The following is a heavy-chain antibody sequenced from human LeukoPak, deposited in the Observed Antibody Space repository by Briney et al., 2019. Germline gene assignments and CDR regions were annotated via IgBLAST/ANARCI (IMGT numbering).Heavy chain of an antibody. V-gene: IGHV4-59*01. D-gene: IGHD3-3*01. Sequence: SETLSLTCTVSGGSISSYYWSWIRQPPGKGLEWIGYIYYSGSTNYNPSLKSRVTISVDTSKNQFSLKLSSVTAADTAMYYCARQDDSGSFWSGPFDYWGQGTLVTVSS. CDR3: ARQDDSGSFWSGPFDY. CDR2: IYYSGST. CDR1: GGSISSYY. J-gene: IGHJ4*02.